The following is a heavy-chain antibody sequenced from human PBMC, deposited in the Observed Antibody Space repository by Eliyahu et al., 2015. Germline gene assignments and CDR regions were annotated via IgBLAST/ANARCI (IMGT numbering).Heavy chain of an antibody. CDR1: GFTXSNAW. V-gene: IGHV3-15*01. Sequence: EVQLVESGGGLVKPGGSLRLSCAASGFTXSNAWXXXVRXAPGKGLEWVGRIKSKTDGGTTDYAAPVKGRFTISRDDSKNTLYLQMNSLKTEDTAVYYCTTDRVPGIAAAGDYYYYYMDVWGKGTTVTVSS. D-gene: IGHD6-13*01. J-gene: IGHJ6*03. CDR3: TTDRVPGIAAAGDYYYYYMDV. CDR2: IKSKTDGGTT.